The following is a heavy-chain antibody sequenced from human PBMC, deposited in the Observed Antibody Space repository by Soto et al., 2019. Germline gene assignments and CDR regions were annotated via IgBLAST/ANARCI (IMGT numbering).Heavy chain of an antibody. CDR3: ARGGKQQRYFDY. V-gene: IGHV3-21*01. Sequence: PGGSLRLSCAASGFTFSSYSMNWVRQAPGKGLEWVSSISSSSSYIYYADSVKGRFTISRDNAKNSLYLQMNSLRAEDTAVYYCARGGKQQRYFDYWGQGTLVTVSS. CDR2: ISSSSSYI. J-gene: IGHJ4*02. D-gene: IGHD6-13*01. CDR1: GFTFSSYS.